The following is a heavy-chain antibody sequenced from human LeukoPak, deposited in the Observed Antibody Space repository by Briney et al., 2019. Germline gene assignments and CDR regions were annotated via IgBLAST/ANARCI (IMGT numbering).Heavy chain of an antibody. CDR1: GFTFSSYA. CDR3: AKDEYGDHHSRFPDY. V-gene: IGHV3-30-3*01. Sequence: GRSLRLSCAASGFTFSSYAMHWVRQAPGKGLEWVAVISYDGSNKYYADSVKGRFTISRDNSKNTLYLQMNSLRAEDTAVYYCAKDEYGDHHSRFPDYWGQGTLVTVSS. D-gene: IGHD4-17*01. J-gene: IGHJ4*02. CDR2: ISYDGSNK.